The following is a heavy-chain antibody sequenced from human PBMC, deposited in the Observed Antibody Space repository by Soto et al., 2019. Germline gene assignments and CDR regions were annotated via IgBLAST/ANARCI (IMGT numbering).Heavy chain of an antibody. D-gene: IGHD6-13*01. J-gene: IGHJ6*02. CDR3: ARDPPGIAAAGGG. CDR1: GITVSNNY. Sequence: EVQLVESGGGLVQPGGSLRLSCAASGITVSNNYMSWVRQAPGMGLECVSLIYSNGDTRYADSVKGRFTISRDNSKNTVYLQMNSLRAEDTAVYYCARDPPGIAAAGGGWGQGTTVTVSS. CDR2: IYSNGDT. V-gene: IGHV3-66*01.